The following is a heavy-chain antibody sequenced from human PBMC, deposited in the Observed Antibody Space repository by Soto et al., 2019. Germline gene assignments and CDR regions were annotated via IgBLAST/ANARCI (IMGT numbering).Heavy chain of an antibody. J-gene: IGHJ4*02. CDR2: IYWDGDE. CDR3: AHGSCTSADCYPNPYLDY. D-gene: IGHD2-2*01. V-gene: IGHV2-5*02. Sequence: QITLKESGPPLVKPTQTLTLTCTFSGFSLSTSAEGVGWIRQPPGKALEWLALIYWDGDERYSPSLKSRLTITKDTSKTQVVLTMTNMDPADTATYSCAHGSCTSADCYPNPYLDYWGQGILVTVSS. CDR1: GFSLSTSAEG.